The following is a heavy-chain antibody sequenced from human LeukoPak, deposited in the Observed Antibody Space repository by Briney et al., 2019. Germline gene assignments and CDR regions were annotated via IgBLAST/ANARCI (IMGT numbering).Heavy chain of an antibody. Sequence: GGSLRLSCGASGFTFSSYAMHWVRQAPGKGLEWVAVISYDGSNKYYADSVKGRFTISRDNSKNTLYLQMNSLRAEDTAVYYCARDMGLWSGYYEPGDDAFDIWGQGTMVTVSS. CDR2: ISYDGSNK. CDR1: GFTFSSYA. J-gene: IGHJ3*02. D-gene: IGHD3-3*01. CDR3: ARDMGLWSGYYEPGDDAFDI. V-gene: IGHV3-30*11.